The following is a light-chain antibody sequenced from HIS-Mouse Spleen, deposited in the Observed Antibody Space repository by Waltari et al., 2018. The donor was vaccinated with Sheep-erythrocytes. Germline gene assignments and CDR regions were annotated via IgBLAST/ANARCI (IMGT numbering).Light chain of an antibody. CDR1: SLRSYY. Sequence: SSELTQDPAVSVALGQTVRITCQGDSLRSYYASWSQQKPGQAPVLVIYRKNNRHAGIPDRLSGSSSENTASLAITGAQGEDEADFYCNSRDSSGNHLGVVFGGGTKLTVL. CDR2: RKN. J-gene: IGLJ2*01. V-gene: IGLV3-19*01. CDR3: NSRDSSGNHLGVV.